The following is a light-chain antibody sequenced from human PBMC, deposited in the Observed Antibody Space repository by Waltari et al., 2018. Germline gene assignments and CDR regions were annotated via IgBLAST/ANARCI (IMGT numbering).Light chain of an antibody. J-gene: IGKJ1*01. Sequence: EKVMTQSPSTLSVPPRESATLSCRASQSVRSNLAWYPQKPGHAPRLLIYGTSTRATGIPARFRGSGSGTEFTLTITSLQSEDFAVYYCQQYNNWPVTFGQGTKVEVK. CDR1: QSVRSN. V-gene: IGKV3-15*01. CDR3: QQYNNWPVT. CDR2: GTS.